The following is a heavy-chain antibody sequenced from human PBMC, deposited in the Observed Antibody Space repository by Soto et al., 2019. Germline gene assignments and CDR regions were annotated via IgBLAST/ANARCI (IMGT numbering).Heavy chain of an antibody. D-gene: IGHD3-22*01. J-gene: IGHJ3*02. CDR3: AKDYDSSGYYADDAFDI. Sequence: GGSLRLSCAASGFTFSSYAMSWVRQAPGKGLEWVSAISGSGGSTYYADSVKGRFTISRDNSKNTLYLQMNSLRAEDTAVYYCAKDYDSSGYYADDAFDIWGQGTMVTVSS. V-gene: IGHV3-23*01. CDR2: ISGSGGST. CDR1: GFTFSSYA.